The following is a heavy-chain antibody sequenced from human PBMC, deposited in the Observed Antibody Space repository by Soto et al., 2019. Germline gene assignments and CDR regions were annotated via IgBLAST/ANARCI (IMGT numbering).Heavy chain of an antibody. CDR3: ARDKRGGNPNDAFDI. Sequence: ASVKVSCKASGYTFTSYYMHWVRQAPGQGLEWMGIINPSGGSTSYAQKFQGRVTMTRDTSTSTVHMELSSLRSEDTAVYYCARDKRGGNPNDAFDIWGQGTMVTVSS. CDR2: INPSGGST. D-gene: IGHD2-15*01. V-gene: IGHV1-46*01. CDR1: GYTFTSYY. J-gene: IGHJ3*02.